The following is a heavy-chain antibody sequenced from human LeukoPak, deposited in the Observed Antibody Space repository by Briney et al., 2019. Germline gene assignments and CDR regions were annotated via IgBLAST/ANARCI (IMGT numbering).Heavy chain of an antibody. J-gene: IGHJ4*02. CDR3: ASIPYYDFWSGYYAPSYFDY. Sequence: TSETLSLTCNVSGGSVSSYYWSWIRQPPGKGLEWIGYIYYSGSTYYNPSLKSRVTISVDTSKNQFSLKLSSVTAADTAVHYCASIPYYDFWSGYYAPSYFDYWGQGTLVTVSS. D-gene: IGHD3-3*01. CDR1: GGSVSSYY. CDR2: IYYSGST. V-gene: IGHV4-59*06.